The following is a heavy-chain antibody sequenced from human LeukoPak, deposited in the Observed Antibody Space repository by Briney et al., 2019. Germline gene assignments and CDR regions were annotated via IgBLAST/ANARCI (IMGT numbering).Heavy chain of an antibody. J-gene: IGHJ4*02. V-gene: IGHV3-30*03. CDR2: ISYDGSET. CDR3: ARSREWELLSSFDS. Sequence: GGSLRLSCAASGFTFRSHGIHWVRQAPGKGLECVALISYDGSETYYVDSVRGRFTISGDNSKDTVDLHMSSLRADDTAVYYCARSREWELLSSFDSWGQGTLVTVSS. CDR1: GFTFRSHG. D-gene: IGHD1-26*01.